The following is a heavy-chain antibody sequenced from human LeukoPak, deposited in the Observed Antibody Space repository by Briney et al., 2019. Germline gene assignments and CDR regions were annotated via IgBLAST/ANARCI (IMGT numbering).Heavy chain of an antibody. Sequence: APVKVSCKASGYTLTNHYMYWVRQAPGQGLEWMGIIHPSGDRTSYAQKFQGRVTMTSDKSTSTVYMELSSLRAEDTAVYYCARVPEAGYNPDYWGQGTLVTVSA. D-gene: IGHD5-24*01. V-gene: IGHV1-46*01. CDR3: ARVPEAGYNPDY. CDR1: GYTLTNHY. J-gene: IGHJ4*02. CDR2: IHPSGDRT.